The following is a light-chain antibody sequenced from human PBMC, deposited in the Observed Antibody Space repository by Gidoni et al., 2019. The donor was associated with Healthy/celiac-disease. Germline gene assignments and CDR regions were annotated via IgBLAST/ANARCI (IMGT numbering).Light chain of an antibody. V-gene: IGLV2-14*01. CDR2: EVS. Sequence: QSALTQPASVSGSPGQSITISCTATSRDVGGYNYVSWYQQHPGKAPKRMIYEVSNRRSGVDSRLFGCKDGDTTSLIISGLQAEDEADYYCSSYTSSSNLIFDGGTKLTVL. J-gene: IGLJ2*01. CDR3: SSYTSSSNLI. CDR1: SRDVGGYNY.